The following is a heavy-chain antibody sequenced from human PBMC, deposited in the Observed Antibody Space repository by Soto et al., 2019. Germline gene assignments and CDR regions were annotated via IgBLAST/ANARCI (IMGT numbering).Heavy chain of an antibody. J-gene: IGHJ4*02. CDR1: GFTFSGSA. CDR2: ISGGGST. D-gene: IGHD5-12*01. Sequence: EVQLSESGGGLVQPGGSLRLSCGGAGFTFSGSAVSWVRQAPGRGLEWVSGISGGGSTEYADSVKGRFGISRDNSKDTVYLYMNSLRDDDMAVYYCARQKGDIVARPPDHWGQGILVTVSS. CDR3: ARQKGDIVARPPDH. V-gene: IGHV3-23*01.